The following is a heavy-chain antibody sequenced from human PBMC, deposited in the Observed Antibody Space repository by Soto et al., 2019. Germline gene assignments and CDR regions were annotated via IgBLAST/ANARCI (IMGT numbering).Heavy chain of an antibody. J-gene: IGHJ4*02. Sequence: SETLSLTCTVSGGSISSNIYYWGWIRQPPGKGLEWIGSIHYSGSTYYDSSLKSRVTISVDTSKNQFSLKLSSVTAEDTAVYYCAKDGEFDTGSQKDSWGQGALVTVSS. CDR3: AKDGEFDTGSQKDS. CDR1: GGSISSNIYY. CDR2: IHYSGST. V-gene: IGHV4-39*07. D-gene: IGHD1-26*01.